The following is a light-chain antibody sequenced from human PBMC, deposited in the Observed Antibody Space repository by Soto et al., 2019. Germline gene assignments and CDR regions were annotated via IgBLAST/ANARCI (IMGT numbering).Light chain of an antibody. J-gene: IGKJ1*01. CDR3: QQRSNWPPWT. CDR1: QSVSSY. V-gene: IGKV3-11*01. CDR2: DAS. Sequence: EIVLTQSPATLSLYPGERATLSCRASQSVSSYLAWYQQKPGQAPRLLIYDASNRATGIPARFSGSGSGTDFTLTISSLEPEDFAVYYCQQRSNWPPWTFGQGTMVDI.